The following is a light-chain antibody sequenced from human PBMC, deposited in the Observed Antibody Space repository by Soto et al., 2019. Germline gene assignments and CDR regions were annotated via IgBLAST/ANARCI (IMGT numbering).Light chain of an antibody. J-gene: IGKJ1*01. V-gene: IGKV3-20*01. CDR2: GAS. CDR3: QQYGSSPPRT. Sequence: EIVITQSPSTLSVSTGGRATLSCRASQSISDTLAWYQQKPGQAPRLLIYGASTRATDVPDRFSGSGSGADFTLSISRLEPEDFAVYYCQQYGSSPPRTFGQGSKVDIK. CDR1: QSISDT.